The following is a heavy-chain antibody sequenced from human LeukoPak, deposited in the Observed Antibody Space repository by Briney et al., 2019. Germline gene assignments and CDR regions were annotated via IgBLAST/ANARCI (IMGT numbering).Heavy chain of an antibody. V-gene: IGHV3-30*03. Sequence: PGGSLRLSCAASGFTFSTFGMHWVRQAPGKGLEWVAVISYDGINKYYADSVKGRFTISRDNSKNTLYLQMNSLRAEDTAVYYCASTAIVVVPAAISRPNWFDPWGQGTLVTVSS. J-gene: IGHJ5*02. D-gene: IGHD2-2*01. CDR2: ISYDGINK. CDR1: GFTFSTFG. CDR3: ASTAIVVVPAAISRPNWFDP.